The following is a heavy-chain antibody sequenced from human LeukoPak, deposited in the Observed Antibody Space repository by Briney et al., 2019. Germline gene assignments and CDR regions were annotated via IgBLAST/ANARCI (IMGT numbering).Heavy chain of an antibody. CDR1: GGSISSSSYY. CDR2: IYYSGST. V-gene: IGHV4-39*01. CDR3: ARFRDGYNELDY. Sequence: SETLSLTCTVSGGSISSSSYYWGWLRQPPGKGLEWIGSIYYSGSTYYNPSLKSRVTISVDTSKNQFSLKLSSVTAADTAVYYCARFRDGYNELDYWGQGTLVTVSS. D-gene: IGHD5-24*01. J-gene: IGHJ4*02.